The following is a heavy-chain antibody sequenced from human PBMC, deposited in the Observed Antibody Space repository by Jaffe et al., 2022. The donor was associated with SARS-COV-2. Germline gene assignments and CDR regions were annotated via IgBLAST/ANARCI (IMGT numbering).Heavy chain of an antibody. D-gene: IGHD1-26*01. CDR1: GFTFSNAW. Sequence: EVRLVESGGGFVKPGGSLRLSCVTSGFTFSNAWFSWVRQAPGKGLQWVGRIRGPVDAGTTDYAAAVEGRFTISRDESKATVSLQLDSLRTEDTAVYYCTTFGFQWAHDHWGQGTLVTVSS. CDR2: IRGPVDAGTT. CDR3: TTFGFQWAHDH. J-gene: IGHJ4*02. V-gene: IGHV3-15*01.